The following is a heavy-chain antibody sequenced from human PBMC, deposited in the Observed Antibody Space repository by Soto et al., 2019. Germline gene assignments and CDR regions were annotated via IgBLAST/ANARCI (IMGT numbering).Heavy chain of an antibody. J-gene: IGHJ4*02. CDR3: ARERAYCGGDCSYYFDY. CDR1: GFTFSSYW. D-gene: IGHD2-21*02. V-gene: IGHV3-74*01. Sequence: GGSLRLSCAASGFTFSSYWMHWVRQAPGKGLVWVSRINSDGSSTSYADSVKGRFTISRDNAKDTLYLQMNSLRAEDTAVYYCARERAYCGGDCSYYFDYWGQGTLVTVSS. CDR2: INSDGSST.